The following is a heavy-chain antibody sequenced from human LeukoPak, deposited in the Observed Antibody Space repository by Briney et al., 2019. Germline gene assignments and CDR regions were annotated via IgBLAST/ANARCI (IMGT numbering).Heavy chain of an antibody. CDR3: ARVGLELLSPSIWFDP. Sequence: SETLSLTCAVYGGSFSGYYWSWIRHPPGKGLERIGEINHSGSTNYNPSLKSRVTISVDTSKNQFSLKLSSVTAADTAVYYCARVGLELLSPSIWFDPWGQGTLVTVSS. CDR2: INHSGST. J-gene: IGHJ5*02. CDR1: GGSFSGYY. D-gene: IGHD1-7*01. V-gene: IGHV4-34*01.